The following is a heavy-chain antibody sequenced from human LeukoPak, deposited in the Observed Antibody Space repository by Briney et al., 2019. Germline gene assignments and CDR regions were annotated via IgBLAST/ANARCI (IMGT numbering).Heavy chain of an antibody. D-gene: IGHD2-21*02. CDR2: ISSSSSYI. J-gene: IGHJ5*02. CDR3: ARISVAYCGGDCYSGFDP. CDR1: GFTFSSYS. V-gene: IGHV3-21*01. Sequence: GGSLRLSCAASGFTFSSYSMNWVHQAPGKGLEWVSSISSSSSYIYYADSVKGRFTISIDNAKNSLYLQMNSLRAEDTAVYYCARISVAYCGGDCYSGFDPWGQGTLVTVSS.